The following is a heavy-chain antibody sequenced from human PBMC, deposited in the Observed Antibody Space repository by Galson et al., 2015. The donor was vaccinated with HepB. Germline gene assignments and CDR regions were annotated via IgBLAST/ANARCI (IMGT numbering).Heavy chain of an antibody. Sequence: SLRLSCAASGFTFSSYGMHWVRQAPGKGLEWVAVISYDGNNKFYADSVKGRFAISRDNSKNMLYLQMNSLSAEDTAVYYCAKGGCSGGSCYSGGYYYYYMDVWGKGTTVTVSS. V-gene: IGHV3-30*18. J-gene: IGHJ6*03. CDR1: GFTFSSYG. CDR2: ISYDGNNK. D-gene: IGHD2-15*01. CDR3: AKGGCSGGSCYSGGYYYYYMDV.